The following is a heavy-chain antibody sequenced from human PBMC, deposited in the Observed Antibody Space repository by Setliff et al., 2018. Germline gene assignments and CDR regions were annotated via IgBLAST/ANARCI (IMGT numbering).Heavy chain of an antibody. CDR1: GGSVSSGYYY. CDR3: ASRSGVVEDPPRQVILDDGFDI. V-gene: IGHV4-39*01. Sequence: TSETLSLTCNVSGGSVSSGYYYWDWIRQPPGKGLEWIGSISYSGTTYHNRSLRSRVTISIDTSKNQFSLKVTSVTAADTAVYYCASRSGVVEDPPRQVILDDGFDIWGQGTMVTVSS. CDR2: ISYSGTT. J-gene: IGHJ3*02. D-gene: IGHD2-15*01.